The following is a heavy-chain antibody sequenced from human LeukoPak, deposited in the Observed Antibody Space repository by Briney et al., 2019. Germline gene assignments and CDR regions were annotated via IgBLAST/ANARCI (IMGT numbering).Heavy chain of an antibody. V-gene: IGHV1-2*02. J-gene: IGHJ2*01. CDR2: INPNSGGT. Sequence: ASVKVSCKASGYTFTGYYMHWVRQAPGQGLEWMGWINPNSGGTNYAQKFQGRATMTRDTSISTAYMELSRLRSDDTAVYYCASTAVAGITWLNWYFDLWGRGTLVTVSS. D-gene: IGHD6-19*01. CDR1: GYTFTGYY. CDR3: ASTAVAGITWLNWYFDL.